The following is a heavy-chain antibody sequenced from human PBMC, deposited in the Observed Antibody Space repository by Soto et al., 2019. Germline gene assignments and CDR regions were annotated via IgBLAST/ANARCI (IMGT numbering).Heavy chain of an antibody. CDR1: GFTFSRYW. J-gene: IGHJ3*02. Sequence: LRLSCAASGFTFSRYWMNWVRQAPGKGLEWVANIKQDGTEKNYVDSVKGRFTISRDNARNSLYLQMDSLRAEDTAVYFCARGDTPMITGMDSFDIWGQGTMVTVSS. V-gene: IGHV3-7*01. CDR3: ARGDTPMITGMDSFDI. CDR2: IKQDGTEK. D-gene: IGHD5-18*01.